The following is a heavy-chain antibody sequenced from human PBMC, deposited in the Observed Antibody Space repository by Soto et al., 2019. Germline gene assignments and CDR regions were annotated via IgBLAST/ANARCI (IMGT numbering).Heavy chain of an antibody. CDR2: ISGSGGST. V-gene: IGHV3-23*01. Sequence: EVQLLESGGGLVQPGGSLRLSCAASGFTFSSYAMSWVRQAQGKGLEWVSAISGSGGSTYYADSVKGRFTISRDNSKNTLYLQMNSLRAEDTAVYYCAKALSVVVVAADIWGQGTMVTVSS. CDR1: GFTFSSYA. D-gene: IGHD2-15*01. J-gene: IGHJ3*02. CDR3: AKALSVVVVAADI.